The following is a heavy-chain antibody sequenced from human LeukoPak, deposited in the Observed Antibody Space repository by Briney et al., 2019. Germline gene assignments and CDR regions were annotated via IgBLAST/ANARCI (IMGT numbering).Heavy chain of an antibody. J-gene: IGHJ6*03. CDR3: ARAPFRAAADTDLYYYYYYMDV. CDR2: INPSGGST. D-gene: IGHD6-13*01. CDR1: GYTFTSYY. V-gene: IGHV1-46*01. Sequence: ASVKVSCKASGYTFTSYYMHWVRQAPGQGLEWMGIINPSGGSTSYAQKFQGRVTMTRDMSTSTVYMELSSLRSEDTAVYYCARAPFRAAADTDLYYYYYYMDVWGKGTTVTISS.